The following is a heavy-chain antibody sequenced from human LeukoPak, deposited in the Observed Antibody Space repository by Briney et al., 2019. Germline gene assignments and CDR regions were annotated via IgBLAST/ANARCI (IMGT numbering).Heavy chain of an antibody. D-gene: IGHD5-12*01. CDR1: GGTFSGYA. CDR2: IIPIFGTA. Sequence: GASVKVSCKASGGTFSGYAISWVRQAPGQGLEWMGGIIPIFGTANYAQKFQGRVTITTDESTSTAYMELSSLRSEDTAVYYCARTRRGYSGYDLNWFDPWGQGTLVTVSS. V-gene: IGHV1-69*05. J-gene: IGHJ5*02. CDR3: ARTRRGYSGYDLNWFDP.